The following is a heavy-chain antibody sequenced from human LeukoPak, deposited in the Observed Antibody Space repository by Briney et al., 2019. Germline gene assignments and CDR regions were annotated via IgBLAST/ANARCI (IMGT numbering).Heavy chain of an antibody. CDR1: GSTVSSNY. D-gene: IGHD5-18*01. Sequence: GGSLRLSCAASGSTVSSNYMSWVRQAPGKGLEWVSVIYSGGNTYYADSVKGRFTISRDNSKNTVYLQMNSLRAEDTAVYYCARAGGYNYGYDYWGQGTLVTVSS. J-gene: IGHJ4*02. CDR2: IYSGGNT. CDR3: ARAGGYNYGYDY. V-gene: IGHV3-53*01.